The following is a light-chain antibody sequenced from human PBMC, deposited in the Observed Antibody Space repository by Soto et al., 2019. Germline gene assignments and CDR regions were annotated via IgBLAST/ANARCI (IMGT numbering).Light chain of an antibody. V-gene: IGKV3-20*01. CDR3: QQYDNWPPIT. CDR1: QSVTNSF. Sequence: EIVLAQSPGTLSLSPGERATLSCRASQSVTNSFLAWYQQKPGQAPRLLIYGASRRATGIPDRFTGSGSGTDFTLTISRLEPEDFAVYYCQQYDNWPPITFGQGTRLEI. J-gene: IGKJ5*01. CDR2: GAS.